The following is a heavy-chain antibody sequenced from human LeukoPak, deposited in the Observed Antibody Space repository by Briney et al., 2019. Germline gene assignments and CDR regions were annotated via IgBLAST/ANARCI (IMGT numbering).Heavy chain of an antibody. J-gene: IGHJ6*02. CDR2: FDPEDGET. Sequence: ASVKVSCKVSGYTLTELSMHWVRQAPGKGLEWMGGFDPEDGETIYAQKFQGRVTMTEDTSTDTAYMELSSLRSEDTAVYYCATDSLPRSYYGMDVWGQGTTVTVSS. V-gene: IGHV1-24*01. CDR1: GYTLTELS. CDR3: ATDSLPRSYYGMDV.